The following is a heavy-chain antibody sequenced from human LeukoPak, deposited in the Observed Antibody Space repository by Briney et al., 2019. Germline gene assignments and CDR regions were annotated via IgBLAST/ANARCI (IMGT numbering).Heavy chain of an antibody. J-gene: IGHJ4*03. CDR1: GDIVSSNSTA. Sequence: SQTLSLTCAISGDIVSSNSTAWHWIRQSPSRGLEWLGRTYYRSKWYNDYALSVKSRITINPDTSKNQFSLQLNSVTPGDTAVYYCAREYSSSGLAFDYWGQGTMVTVSS. D-gene: IGHD6-19*01. CDR3: AREYSSSGLAFDY. V-gene: IGHV6-1*01. CDR2: TYYRSKWYN.